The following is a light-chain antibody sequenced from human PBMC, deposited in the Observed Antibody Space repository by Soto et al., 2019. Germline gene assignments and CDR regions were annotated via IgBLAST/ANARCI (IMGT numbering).Light chain of an antibody. J-gene: IGKJ1*01. Sequence: VXWXQQXXGXXPXXXXYAASTMANGSPARFSGSGSATEFTPTISSRQSDDFAVYYGQQYNNWPGTFGQGTKVDIK. CDR3: QQYNNWPGT. CDR2: AAS. V-gene: IGKV3-15*01.